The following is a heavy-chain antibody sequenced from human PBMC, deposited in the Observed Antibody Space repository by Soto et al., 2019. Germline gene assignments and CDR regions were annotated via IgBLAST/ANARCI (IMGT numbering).Heavy chain of an antibody. Sequence: SETLSLTCAVYGGSFSGYYWSWIRQPPGKGLEWIGEINHSGSTNYNPSLKSRVTISVDTSKNQFSLKLSSVTAADTAVYYCARGRGILTGYYMGPDYGMDVWGQGTTVTVSS. J-gene: IGHJ6*02. V-gene: IGHV4-34*01. CDR3: ARGRGILTGYYMGPDYGMDV. D-gene: IGHD3-9*01. CDR1: GGSFSGYY. CDR2: INHSGST.